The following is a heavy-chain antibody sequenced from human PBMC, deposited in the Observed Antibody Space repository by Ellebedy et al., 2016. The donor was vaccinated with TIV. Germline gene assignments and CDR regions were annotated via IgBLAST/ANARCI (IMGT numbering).Heavy chain of an antibody. CDR3: TKAFRGVFITSDY. V-gene: IGHV3-23*01. CDR2: ISGSGGST. Sequence: PGGSLRLSCSAPGFTFISYGMSWVRQAPGKGLEWVSSISGSGGSTYYADSVEGRFTISRENSKNTLYLQMNSLRAEDTAVYYCTKAFRGVFITSDYWGQGTLVTVSS. CDR1: GFTFISYG. D-gene: IGHD3-10*01. J-gene: IGHJ4*02.